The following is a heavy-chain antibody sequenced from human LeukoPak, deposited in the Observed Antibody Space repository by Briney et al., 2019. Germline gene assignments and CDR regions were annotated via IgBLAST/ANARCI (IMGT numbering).Heavy chain of an antibody. J-gene: IGHJ5*02. CDR2: IKEDGSMV. Sequence: GGSLRLSCAASGFTFSSFWMSWVRQAPGEGLEWVAHIKEDGSMVSYVDSVKGRFTISRDNAKNSVYLQMNSLRVEDTAVYFCARVVTWFDPWGQGTLVTVSS. CDR1: GFTFSSFW. CDR3: ARVVTWFDP. V-gene: IGHV3-7*04.